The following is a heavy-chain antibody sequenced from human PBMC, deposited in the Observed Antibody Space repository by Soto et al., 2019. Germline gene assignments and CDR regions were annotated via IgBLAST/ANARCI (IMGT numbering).Heavy chain of an antibody. V-gene: IGHV3-21*01. Sequence: EVQLVESGGGLVKPGGSLRLSCAASGFTFSSYSMNWVRQAPGKGLEWVSSISSGSDYIFYADSVKGRFTISRDNAKNSLFLQMNSLTADDTVVYYCARSPVGDAFNVWGQGTVVTVSS. CDR3: ARSPVGDAFNV. J-gene: IGHJ3*01. CDR2: ISSGSDYI. CDR1: GFTFSSYS.